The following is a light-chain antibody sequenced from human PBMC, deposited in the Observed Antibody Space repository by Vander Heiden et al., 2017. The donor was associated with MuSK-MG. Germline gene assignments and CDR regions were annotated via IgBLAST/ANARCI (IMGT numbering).Light chain of an antibody. V-gene: IGKV3-20*01. Sequence: IVFSQPPCTPYLSSGDRPTLSCRASQSVFSSYLAWYQQKPGQAPRLLIYAASRRDTGISDRFSGSGSGTDFTLTISRLEPADFAVYSCQQYGTSPWTFGQGTKVEMK. J-gene: IGKJ1*01. CDR2: AAS. CDR3: QQYGTSPWT. CDR1: QSVFSSY.